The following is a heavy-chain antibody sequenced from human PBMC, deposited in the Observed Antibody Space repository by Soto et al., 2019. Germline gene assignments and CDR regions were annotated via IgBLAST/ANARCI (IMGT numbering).Heavy chain of an antibody. CDR1: GDSISSNSYY. Sequence: ETVSLTCTVSGDSISSNSYYWGWIRQPPGNGLEWIGNINSSGTTHYSPSLKSRVTISVDTSNNQFSLKLTSVTAADTAVYYCARHXGYCIGDSCHGQYTMDVWGQGATVTVSS. CDR2: INSSGTT. J-gene: IGHJ6*02. V-gene: IGHV4-39*01. CDR3: ARHXGYCIGDSCHGQYTMDV. D-gene: IGHD2-15*01.